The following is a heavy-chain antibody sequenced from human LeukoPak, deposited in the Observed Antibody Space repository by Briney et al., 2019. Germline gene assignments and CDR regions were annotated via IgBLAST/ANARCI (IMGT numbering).Heavy chain of an antibody. J-gene: IGHJ4*02. V-gene: IGHV4-61*01. Sequence: SETLSLTCTVSGGSVSSGSSYWSWIRQPPGQGLEWIGYIYHSGTTNYNPSLKSRVTISADTSKNQFSLKLSSVTAADTAVYYCAGSPLGYFDDWGQGTLVTVSS. D-gene: IGHD7-27*01. CDR1: GGSVSSGSSY. CDR2: IYHSGTT. CDR3: AGSPLGYFDD.